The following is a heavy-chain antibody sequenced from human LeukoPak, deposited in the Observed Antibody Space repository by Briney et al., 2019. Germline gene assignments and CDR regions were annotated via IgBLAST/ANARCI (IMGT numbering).Heavy chain of an antibody. Sequence: GGSLRLSCAASGFTFSSYEMNWVRQAPGKGLEWVSYISSSGDTIYYADSVKGRFTISRNNAKNSLYLQMNSLRAEDTAFYYCARDGGTRLKYSYGYGDYWGQGTLVTVSS. J-gene: IGHJ4*02. CDR3: ARDGGTRLKYSYGYGDY. V-gene: IGHV3-48*03. D-gene: IGHD5-18*01. CDR1: GFTFSSYE. CDR2: ISSSGDTI.